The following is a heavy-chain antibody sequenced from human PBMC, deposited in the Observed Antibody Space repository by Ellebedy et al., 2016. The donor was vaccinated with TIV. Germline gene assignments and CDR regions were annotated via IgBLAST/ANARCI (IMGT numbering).Heavy chain of an antibody. CDR1: GFTFSSDW. Sequence: GESLKISCAASGFTFSSDWMSWVRQAPGKGLEWVSGIDGSENTDYGDSVKGRFTISRDISKNTLYLQMNSLRAEDTALYYCTKDSGWEHEYWGQGTLVTISS. V-gene: IGHV3-23*01. J-gene: IGHJ4*02. D-gene: IGHD3-10*01. CDR3: TKDSGWEHEY. CDR2: IDGSENT.